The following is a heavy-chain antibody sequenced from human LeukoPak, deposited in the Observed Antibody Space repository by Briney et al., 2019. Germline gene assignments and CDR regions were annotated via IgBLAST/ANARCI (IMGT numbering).Heavy chain of an antibody. D-gene: IGHD2-2*01. V-gene: IGHV3-23*01. J-gene: IGHJ4*02. CDR1: GFTFSSYA. CDR2: ISGSDDST. Sequence: GGSLRLSCAASGFTFSSYAMSWLRPAPGKGLVWVSTISGSDDSTYYTHSVKGRFTISRDNSKNTLHLQMNSLRAEDTAVYSCAKGRSGVSSAAINYWGQGTLVTVSS. CDR3: AKGRSGVSSAAINY.